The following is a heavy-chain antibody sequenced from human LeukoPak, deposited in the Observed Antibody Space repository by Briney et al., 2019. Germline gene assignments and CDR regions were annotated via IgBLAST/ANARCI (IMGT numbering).Heavy chain of an antibody. D-gene: IGHD2-2*01. Sequence: GGSLRLSCAASGFTFDDYGMSWVRQAPGKGLEWVSGINWNGGSTGYADSVRGRFAISRDNTKKSLYLQMSSLRAEDTALYYCARDPFCSSSTGCYFEDWFDPWGPGTLVTVSS. CDR1: GFTFDDYG. CDR2: INWNGGST. CDR3: ARDPFCSSSTGCYFEDWFDP. V-gene: IGHV3-20*04. J-gene: IGHJ5*02.